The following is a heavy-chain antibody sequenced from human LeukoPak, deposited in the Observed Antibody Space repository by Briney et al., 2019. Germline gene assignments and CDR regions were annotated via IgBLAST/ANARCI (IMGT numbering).Heavy chain of an antibody. CDR2: INPNSGGT. D-gene: IGHD2-21*02. J-gene: IGHJ6*03. CDR1: GYTFTGYY. V-gene: IGHV1-2*02. Sequence: ASVKVSCKASGYTFTGYYMHWVRQAPGQGLEWMGWINPNSGGTNYAQKFQGRVTMTRDTSISTAYMELSRLRSDDTAVYYCARVYCGGDCSNYYYYYYMDVWGKGTTVTVSS. CDR3: ARVYCGGDCSNYYYYYYMDV.